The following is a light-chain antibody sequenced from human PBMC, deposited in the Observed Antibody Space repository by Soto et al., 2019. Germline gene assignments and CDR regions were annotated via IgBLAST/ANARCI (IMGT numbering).Light chain of an antibody. V-gene: IGLV2-14*01. J-gene: IGLJ2*01. CDR2: EVS. Sequence: QSVLTQPASVSGSPGQSINISCPGSSRDVGTYKYVSWYQQHPGKAPKLIIFEVSHRPSGVSDRFSGSKAGNTASLTISGLQAEDEADYSSSSYTTASCVEFGGGTKVTVL. CDR3: SSYTTASCVE. CDR1: SRDVGTYKY.